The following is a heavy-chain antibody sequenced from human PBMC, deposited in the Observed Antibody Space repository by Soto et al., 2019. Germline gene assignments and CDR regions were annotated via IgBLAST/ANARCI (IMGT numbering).Heavy chain of an antibody. CDR2: MYHGGRT. Sequence: SETLSLTCTVSGDSVTNYFWSWMRQPPGKGLEWIGHMYHGGRTNCSPSLKSRVTMSLDSSKNQFSLNLSSVTAADTAVYFCARDPGYCTNGVCPIFDFWGQGVLVTVS. CDR1: GDSVTNYF. CDR3: ARDPGYCTNGVCPIFDF. D-gene: IGHD2-8*01. V-gene: IGHV4-59*02. J-gene: IGHJ4*02.